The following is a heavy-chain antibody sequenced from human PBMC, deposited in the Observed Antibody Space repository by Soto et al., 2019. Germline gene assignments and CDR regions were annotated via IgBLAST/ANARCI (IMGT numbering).Heavy chain of an antibody. D-gene: IGHD3-10*01. CDR3: ARARFGESNDFDY. V-gene: IGHV1-8*01. J-gene: IGHJ4*02. CDR2: MNPNSGNT. Sequence: ASVKVSCKASGYTFTSYDINWVRQATGQGLEWMGWMNPNSGNTGYAQKIKGRVTITRNTSISTAYKEQSSLRSEDTAVFYCARARFGESNDFDYWGQGTLVTVSS. CDR1: GYTFTSYD.